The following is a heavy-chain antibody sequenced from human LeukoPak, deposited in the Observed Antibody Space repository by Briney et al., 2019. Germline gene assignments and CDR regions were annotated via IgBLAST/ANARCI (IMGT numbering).Heavy chain of an antibody. Sequence: GASVKVSCKASGYTFTSYGISWVRQAPGQGLEWMGWISAYNGNTNYAQKLQGRVTMTTDTSTSTAYMELRSLRSDDTAVYYCARALYGGNNYYYYYMDVWGKGTTVTISS. CDR2: ISAYNGNT. CDR1: GYTFTSYG. D-gene: IGHD4-23*01. V-gene: IGHV1-18*01. J-gene: IGHJ6*03. CDR3: ARALYGGNNYYYYYMDV.